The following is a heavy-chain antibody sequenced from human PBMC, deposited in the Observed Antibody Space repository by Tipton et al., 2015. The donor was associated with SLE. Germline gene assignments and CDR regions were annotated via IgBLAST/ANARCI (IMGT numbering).Heavy chain of an antibody. V-gene: IGHV4-59*11. J-gene: IGHJ3*02. Sequence: TLSLTCTVSGGSISSHYWSWIRQPPGKGLEWIGYIYYRGSTNYNPSLKSRVTISVDTSKNQFSLKLSSVTAADTAAYYCARHRREHYTSSSSAFDIWGQGTMVTVSS. D-gene: IGHD6-6*01. CDR1: GGSISSHY. CDR3: ARHRREHYTSSSSAFDI. CDR2: IYYRGST.